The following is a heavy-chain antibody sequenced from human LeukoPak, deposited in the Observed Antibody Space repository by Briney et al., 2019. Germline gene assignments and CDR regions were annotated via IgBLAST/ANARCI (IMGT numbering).Heavy chain of an antibody. CDR1: GGSFSGYY. D-gene: IGHD3-3*01. J-gene: IGHJ5*02. V-gene: IGHV4-34*01. CDR2: INHSGST. Sequence: SETLSLTXAVYGGSFSGYYWSWIRQPPGKGLEGIGEINHSGSTNYNPSLKSRVTISVDTSKNQFSLKLSSVTAADTAVYYCARGPPPYDFWSGPFGGGGWFDPWGQGTLVTVSS. CDR3: ARGPPPYDFWSGPFGGGGWFDP.